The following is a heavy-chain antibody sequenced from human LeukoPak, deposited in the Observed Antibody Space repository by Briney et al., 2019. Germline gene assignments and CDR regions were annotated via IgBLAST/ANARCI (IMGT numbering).Heavy chain of an antibody. CDR2: IYYSGST. Sequence: ASETLSLTCTVSGGSISSYYWSWIRQPPGKSLEWIGSIYYSGSTYYNPSLKSRVTISVDTSKNQFSLKLNSVTAADTALYYCARHELRYSHTFDYWGQGTLVTVSS. J-gene: IGHJ4*02. V-gene: IGHV4-59*04. CDR1: GGSISSYY. CDR3: ARHELRYSHTFDY. D-gene: IGHD5-18*01.